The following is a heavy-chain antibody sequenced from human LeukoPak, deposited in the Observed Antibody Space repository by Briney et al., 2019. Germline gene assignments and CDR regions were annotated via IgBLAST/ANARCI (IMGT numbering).Heavy chain of an antibody. V-gene: IGHV3-74*01. CDR3: ARNDYGDRGGWFDP. CDR1: GFTFSSYW. D-gene: IGHD4-17*01. CDR2: INSDGSST. J-gene: IGHJ5*02. Sequence: GGSLRLSCAASGFTFSSYWMHWVRQAPGKGLVWVSRINSDGSSTSYADSVKGRFTISRDNAKNTLYLQMNSLRAEDTAVYYCARNDYGDRGGWFDPWGQGTLVTVSS.